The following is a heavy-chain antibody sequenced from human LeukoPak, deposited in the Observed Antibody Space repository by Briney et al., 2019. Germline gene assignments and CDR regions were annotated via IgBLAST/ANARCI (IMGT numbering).Heavy chain of an antibody. J-gene: IGHJ4*02. CDR3: ARSSIAVAGGFDY. Sequence: SETLSLTCAVYGGSFSGYYRSWIRQPPGKGLEWIGEINHSGSTNYNPSLKSRVTISVDTSKNQFSLKLSSVTAADTAVYYCARSSIAVAGGFDYWGQGTLVTVSS. V-gene: IGHV4-34*01. CDR2: INHSGST. D-gene: IGHD6-19*01. CDR1: GGSFSGYY.